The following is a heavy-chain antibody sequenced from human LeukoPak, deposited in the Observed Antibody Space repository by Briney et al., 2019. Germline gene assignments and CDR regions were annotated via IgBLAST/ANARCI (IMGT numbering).Heavy chain of an antibody. V-gene: IGHV1-2*02. Sequence: ASVKVSCKASGYTFTGYYMHWVRQAPGQGLEWMGWINPNSGGTNYAQKFQGRVTMTRDTSISTAYMELSSLRSEDTAVYYCARDSGSYLTPYHFDYWGQGTLVTVSS. D-gene: IGHD1-26*01. J-gene: IGHJ4*02. CDR3: ARDSGSYLTPYHFDY. CDR1: GYTFTGYY. CDR2: INPNSGGT.